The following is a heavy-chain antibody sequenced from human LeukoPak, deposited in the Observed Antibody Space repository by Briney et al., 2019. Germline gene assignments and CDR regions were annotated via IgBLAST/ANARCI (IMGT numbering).Heavy chain of an antibody. CDR1: GFTFSSYG. V-gene: IGHV3-48*02. CDR3: ARDALGGFDY. D-gene: IGHD3-10*01. CDR2: ITSISSTI. J-gene: IGHJ4*02. Sequence: GGSLRLSCAASGFTFSSYGMNWVRQAPGKGLEWLSHITSISSTIYYADSVKGRFTISRDNAKNSLYLQMNSLRDEDTALYYCARDALGGFDYWGQGTLVTVSS.